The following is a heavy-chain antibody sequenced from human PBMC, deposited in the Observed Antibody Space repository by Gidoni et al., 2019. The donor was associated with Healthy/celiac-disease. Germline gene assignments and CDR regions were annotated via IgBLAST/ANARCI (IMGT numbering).Heavy chain of an antibody. D-gene: IGHD4-17*01. Sequence: QVQLVQSGAEVKKPGASVKVSCKASGYTFTGYYMHWVRQAPGQGLEWMGWINPNSGGTNYAQKFQGRVTMTRDTSISTAYMELSRLRSDDTAVYYCARVNDYGDYGYYYYGMDVWGQGTTVTVSS. CDR3: ARVNDYGDYGYYYYGMDV. J-gene: IGHJ6*02. CDR1: GYTFTGYY. V-gene: IGHV1-2*02. CDR2: INPNSGGT.